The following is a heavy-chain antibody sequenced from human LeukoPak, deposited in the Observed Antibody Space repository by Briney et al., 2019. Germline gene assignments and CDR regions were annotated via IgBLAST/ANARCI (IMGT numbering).Heavy chain of an antibody. D-gene: IGHD3-9*01. Sequence: PGGSLRLSCAASGFTSSNAWMSWVRQAPGKGLEWVGRIKSKTDGGTTDYAAPVKGRFTISRDDSKNTLYLQMNSLKTEDTAVYYCTGYFDWLLYRWFDPWGQGTLVTVSS. CDR2: IKSKTDGGTT. CDR1: GFTSSNAW. V-gene: IGHV3-15*01. CDR3: TGYFDWLLYRWFDP. J-gene: IGHJ5*02.